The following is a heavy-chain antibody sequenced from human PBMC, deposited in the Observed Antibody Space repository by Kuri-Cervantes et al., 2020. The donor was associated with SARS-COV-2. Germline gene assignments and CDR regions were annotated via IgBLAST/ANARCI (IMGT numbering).Heavy chain of an antibody. CDR2: IYPGDSDT. V-gene: IGHV5-51*01. D-gene: IGHD6-13*01. Sequence: KASCKGSGYSFTSYWIGWVRQMPGKGLEWMGIIYPGDSDTRYSPSFQGQVTISADKSISTAYLQWSSLKASDTAMYYCARLNSSWYPHYFDYWGQGTLVTVSS. J-gene: IGHJ4*02. CDR1: GYSFTSYW. CDR3: ARLNSSWYPHYFDY.